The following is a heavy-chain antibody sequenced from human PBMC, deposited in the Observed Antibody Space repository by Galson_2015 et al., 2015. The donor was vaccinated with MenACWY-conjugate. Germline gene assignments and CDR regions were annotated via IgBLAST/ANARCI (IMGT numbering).Heavy chain of an antibody. V-gene: IGHV3-15*01. Sequence: SLRLSCAGSAFTFSNAYMSWVRQAPGKGLEWVGRIKSQTDGGKIDYAAPVKGRFTISRDDSKNTLYLQMNSLKIEDTAAYYCTTHKPDSWGGLLFHFYMYVWGKGTTVTVSS. CDR1: AFTFSNAY. J-gene: IGHJ6*03. CDR3: TTHKPDSWGGLLFHFYMYV. CDR2: IKSQTDGGKI. D-gene: IGHD2-21*01.